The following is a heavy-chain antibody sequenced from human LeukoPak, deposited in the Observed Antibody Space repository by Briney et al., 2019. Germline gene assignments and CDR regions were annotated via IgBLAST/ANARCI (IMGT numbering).Heavy chain of an antibody. CDR3: ARLEGMPADY. CDR1: GYTFTGYY. V-gene: IGHV1-2*06. CDR2: INPNSGGT. D-gene: IGHD2-2*01. Sequence: ASVKVSCKASGYTFTGYYMNWVRQAPGQGLEWMGRINPNSGGTNYAQKFQGRVTMTRGTSISTAYMELSRLTSDDTAVYYCARLEGMPADYWGQGTLVTVSS. J-gene: IGHJ4*02.